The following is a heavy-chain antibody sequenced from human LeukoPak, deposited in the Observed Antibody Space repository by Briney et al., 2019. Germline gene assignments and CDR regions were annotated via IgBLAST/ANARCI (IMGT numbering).Heavy chain of an antibody. CDR1: GGSFSGYY. CDR3: ARGIPRSGSSWFDP. CDR2: INHSGST. V-gene: IGHV4-34*01. Sequence: PSETLSLTCAVYGGSFSGYYWSWIRQPPGKGLEWIGEINHSGSTNYNPSLRSRGTISVDTSKNQFSLKLSSVTAAGTAVYYCARGIPRSGSSWFDPWGQGTLVTVSS. D-gene: IGHD3-10*01. J-gene: IGHJ5*02.